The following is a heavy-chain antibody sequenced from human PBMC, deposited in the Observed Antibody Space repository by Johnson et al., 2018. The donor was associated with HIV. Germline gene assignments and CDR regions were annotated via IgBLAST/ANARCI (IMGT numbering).Heavy chain of an antibody. Sequence: VQLVESGGGVVQPGRSLRLSCAASGFTFSNAWMSWVRQAPGKGLEWVGRIKSKTDGGTTDYAAPVKGRFTISRDDSKNTLYLQMNSLKTEDTAVYYCTTDRGGSSDAFDIWGQGTMVTVSS. J-gene: IGHJ3*02. D-gene: IGHD3-10*01. CDR1: GFTFSNAW. CDR2: IKSKTDGGTT. CDR3: TTDRGGSSDAFDI. V-gene: IGHV3-15*01.